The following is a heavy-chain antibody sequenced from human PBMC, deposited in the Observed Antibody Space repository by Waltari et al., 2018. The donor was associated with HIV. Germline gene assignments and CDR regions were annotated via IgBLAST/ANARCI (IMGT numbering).Heavy chain of an antibody. V-gene: IGHV4-59*01. D-gene: IGHD1-26*01. CDR2: IYYSGST. CDR3: ARGGYSGSYRDAFDI. CDR1: GGSISSDS. Sequence: QVQLQESGPGLVKPSETLSLTCTVSGGSISSDSWSWLRQPPGKGLEWIGYIYYSGSTNYNPSLKSRVTISVDTSKNQFSLKLSSVTAADTAVYYCARGGYSGSYRDAFDIWGQGTMVTVSS. J-gene: IGHJ3*02.